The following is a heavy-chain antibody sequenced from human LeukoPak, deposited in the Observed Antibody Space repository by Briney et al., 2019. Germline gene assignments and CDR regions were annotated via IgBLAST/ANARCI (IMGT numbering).Heavy chain of an antibody. CDR1: GDSISSSNYF. D-gene: IGHD2-21*02. J-gene: IGHJ4*02. CDR2: ISYSGNT. Sequence: SETLSLTCTVSGDSISSSNYFWGWLRQPPGKGLEWIGEISYSGNTYYNPSLKSRVTISMDTSKNQFSLNLNSVTASDTTVYYCARRSPLVAVTTAHYYDYWGPGTLVTVSS. CDR3: ARRSPLVAVTTAHYYDY. V-gene: IGHV4-39*01.